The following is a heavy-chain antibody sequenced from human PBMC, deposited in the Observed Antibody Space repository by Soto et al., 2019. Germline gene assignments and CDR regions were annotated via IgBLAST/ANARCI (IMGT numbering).Heavy chain of an antibody. CDR3: ARDQGLYSSGWYRAWFDP. D-gene: IGHD6-19*01. J-gene: IGHJ5*02. CDR1: GYTFTSYG. V-gene: IGHV1-18*01. CDR2: ISAYNGNT. Sequence: GASVKVSCKASGYTFTSYGISWVRQAPGQGLEWMGWISAYNGNTNYAQKLQGRVTMTTDTSTSTAYMEPRSLRSDDTAVYYCARDQGLYSSGWYRAWFDPWGQGTLVTVSS.